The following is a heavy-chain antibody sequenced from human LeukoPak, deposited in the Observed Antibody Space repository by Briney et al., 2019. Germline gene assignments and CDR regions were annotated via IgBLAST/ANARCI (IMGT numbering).Heavy chain of an antibody. CDR3: ARYTTGFDAFDI. CDR2: ISYDGSNK. J-gene: IGHJ3*02. Sequence: GRSLRLSCAASGFSFRSYGMHWVRQAPGKGLEWVAVISYDGSNKYYADSVKGRFTISRDNSKNTLYLQMNSLRAEDTAVYYCARYTTGFDAFDIWGQGTMVTVSS. D-gene: IGHD1-14*01. CDR1: GFSFRSYG. V-gene: IGHV3-30*03.